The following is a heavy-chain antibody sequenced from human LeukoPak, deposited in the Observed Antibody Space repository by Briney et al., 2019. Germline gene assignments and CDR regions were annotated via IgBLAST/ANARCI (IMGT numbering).Heavy chain of an antibody. CDR1: GVAFSNYA. CDR3: AKDIALGYTFGSIEQDY. V-gene: IGHV3-23*01. J-gene: IGHJ4*02. D-gene: IGHD5-18*01. Sequence: PGGSLRLSCAASGVAFSNYAMSWVRQAPGKGLEWVAAISERGDGTYYAGSMKGRFTISRDNAKNMVYLQINSLRAEDTAIYYCAKDIALGYTFGSIEQDYWGQGTLVTVSS. CDR2: ISERGDGT.